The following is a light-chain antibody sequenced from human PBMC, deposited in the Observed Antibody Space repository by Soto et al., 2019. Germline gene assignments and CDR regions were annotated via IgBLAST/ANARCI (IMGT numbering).Light chain of an antibody. CDR2: EVS. Sequence: QSVLTQPASVSGSPGQSITIACTGTSSDIGTYKYVSWYQHHPGKVPQLLIYEVSNRPSGVSSRFSASKSGNTAYLTISGLQAEDEADYYCSSYAGSNNFVFGTGTKVTVL. CDR1: SSDIGTYKY. V-gene: IGLV2-14*01. J-gene: IGLJ1*01. CDR3: SSYAGSNNFV.